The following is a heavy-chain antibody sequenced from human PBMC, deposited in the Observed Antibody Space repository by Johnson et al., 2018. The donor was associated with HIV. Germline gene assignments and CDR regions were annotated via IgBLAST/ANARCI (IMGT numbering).Heavy chain of an antibody. CDR3: ASMVTTGGDAFDI. Sequence: QVQLVESWGGVVQPGGSLRLSCAASGFNFNNYGMHWVRQAPGKGLEWVAFIRYDGGDKYYADSVKGRFTISRYNSKNTLYLQMNSLRAEDTAVYYCASMVTTGGDAFDIWGQGTMVTVSS. D-gene: IGHD2-21*02. CDR2: IRYDGGDK. J-gene: IGHJ3*02. CDR1: GFNFNNYG. V-gene: IGHV3-30*02.